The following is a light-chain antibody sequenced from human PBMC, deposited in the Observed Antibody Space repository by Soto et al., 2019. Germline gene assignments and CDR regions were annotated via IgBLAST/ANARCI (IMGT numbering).Light chain of an antibody. CDR2: EVS. J-gene: IGLJ2*01. CDR1: SSDVGGYNY. CDR3: SSYAGITVV. V-gene: IGLV2-8*01. Sequence: QSALTQPPSASGSPGQSVTISCTGTSSDVGGYNYVAWYQQHPGKAPKLMIYEVSKRPSGVPDRFSGSKSGNTASLTVSGLQAEDEADYYCSSYAGITVVFGGGTKVTVL.